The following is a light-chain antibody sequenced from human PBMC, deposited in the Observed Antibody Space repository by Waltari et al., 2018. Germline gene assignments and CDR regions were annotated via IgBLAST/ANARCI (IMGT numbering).Light chain of an antibody. CDR2: AAS. J-gene: IGKJ1*01. V-gene: IGKV3-20*01. CDR3: QNHERLPAT. CDR1: QSIIKY. Sequence: VLTQSPGTLSFSPGESATRSCRASQSIIKYLVWYQQRPGHAPRLLIYAASTRATGIPDRFSGSGFGTDFTLTISRLEPEDFAMYYCQNHERLPATFGQGTKVEIK.